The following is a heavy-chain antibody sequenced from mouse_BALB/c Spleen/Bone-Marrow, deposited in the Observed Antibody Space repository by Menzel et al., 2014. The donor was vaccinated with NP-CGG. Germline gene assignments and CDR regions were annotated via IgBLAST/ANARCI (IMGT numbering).Heavy chain of an antibody. CDR2: ISPGTGNT. CDR3: AIIGYQAWFTY. CDR1: GYAFSTYW. V-gene: IGHV1-9*01. J-gene: IGHJ3*01. D-gene: IGHD2-2*01. Sequence: VKLVESGTELMKPGASVKISCKATGYAFSTYWIQWIKQRPGHGLDWIGEISPGTGNTNNNEKFRGKATFTADASSNTAYMQLSSLTSEDSAVYFCAIIGYQAWFTYWGQGTLDTVSP.